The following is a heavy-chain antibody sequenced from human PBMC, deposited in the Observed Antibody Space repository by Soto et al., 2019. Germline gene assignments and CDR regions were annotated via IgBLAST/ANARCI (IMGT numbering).Heavy chain of an antibody. J-gene: IGHJ1*01. V-gene: IGHV3-15*01. CDR2: IKSKYSGGTT. CDR3: ATERGEGCSGPCYGAAFGF. Sequence: GGSLRLSCAASGFTFSHAWMSWVRQAPGKGPEWVGRIKSKYSGGTTDYAVPVIGRFTIFRDDSENTLYLQMNSLKSEDTAVYYCATERGEGCSGPCYGAAFGFWGQGTLVTVAS. CDR1: GFTFSHAW. D-gene: IGHD2-15*01.